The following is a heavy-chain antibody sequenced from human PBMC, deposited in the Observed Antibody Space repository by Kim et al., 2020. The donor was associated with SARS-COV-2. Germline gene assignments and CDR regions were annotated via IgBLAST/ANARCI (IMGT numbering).Heavy chain of an antibody. CDR3: ASREDCSSTSCYNG. V-gene: IGHV3-30-3*01. CDR2: ISYDGSDK. D-gene: IGHD2-2*02. J-gene: IGHJ4*02. Sequence: GGSLRLSCAASGFTFSSYAMHWVRQAPGKGLEWVAVISYDGSDKYYADSVKGRFTISRDNSKNTLYLQMNSLRAEDTAVYYCASREDCSSTSCYNGWGQGTLVTVSS. CDR1: GFTFSSYA.